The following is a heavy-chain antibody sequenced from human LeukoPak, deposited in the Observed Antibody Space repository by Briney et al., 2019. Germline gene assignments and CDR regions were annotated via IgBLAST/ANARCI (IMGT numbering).Heavy chain of an antibody. V-gene: IGHV3-53*01. CDR1: GFTVSSNY. CDR2: IYSGGST. D-gene: IGHD2/OR15-2a*01. Sequence: GSLRLSCAASGFTVSSNYMSWVRQAPGKGLEWVSVIYSGGSTYYADSVKGRFTISRDNSKNTLYLQMNSLRAEDTAVYYCARATYSMIHSYEYFQHWGQGTLVTVSS. J-gene: IGHJ1*01. CDR3: ARATYSMIHSYEYFQH.